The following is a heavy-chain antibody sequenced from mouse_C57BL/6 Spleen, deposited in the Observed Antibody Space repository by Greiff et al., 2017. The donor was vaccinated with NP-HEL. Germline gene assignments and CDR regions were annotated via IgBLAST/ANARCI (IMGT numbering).Heavy chain of an antibody. CDR2: IDPSDSET. CDR3: ARGVHAMDY. J-gene: IGHJ4*01. Sequence: QVQLQQPGAELVRPGSSVKLSCKASGYTFTSYWLHWVKQRPIQGLEWIGNIDPSDSETHYNQKFKDKATLTVDKSSSTAYMQLSSLTSEDSAVYYCARGVHAMDYWGQGTSVTVSS. V-gene: IGHV1-52*01. CDR1: GYTFTSYW.